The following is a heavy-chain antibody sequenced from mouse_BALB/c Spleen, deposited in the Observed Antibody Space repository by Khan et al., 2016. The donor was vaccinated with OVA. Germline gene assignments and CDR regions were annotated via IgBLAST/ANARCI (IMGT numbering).Heavy chain of an antibody. CDR1: GYTFTDYG. CDR2: INTYPGEP. Sequence: QIQLVQSGPELKKPGETVKISCKASGYTFTDYGMNRVKQAPGKDLKWMGWINTYPGEPTYADDFKGRFAFSLETSARTSYLQNNNLKNDYSATYVCARSNGYYWFAYWGQGTLVTGSA. V-gene: IGHV9-3-1*01. D-gene: IGHD2-3*01. CDR3: ARSNGYYWFAY. J-gene: IGHJ3*01.